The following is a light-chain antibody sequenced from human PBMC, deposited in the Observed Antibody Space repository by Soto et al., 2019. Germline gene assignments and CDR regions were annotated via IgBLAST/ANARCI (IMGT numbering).Light chain of an antibody. CDR1: QKFSNN. Sequence: IETTQSPATLSVSPAGRATLSCRASQKFSNNLAWYQQKPGQAPSLLIYGTSTRASGFPARFSGSGSGTDFTLTVSSLEPEDFVLYFCQQRSVCPITFGQGTRLEIK. CDR3: QQRSVCPIT. V-gene: IGKV3-15*01. CDR2: GTS. J-gene: IGKJ5*01.